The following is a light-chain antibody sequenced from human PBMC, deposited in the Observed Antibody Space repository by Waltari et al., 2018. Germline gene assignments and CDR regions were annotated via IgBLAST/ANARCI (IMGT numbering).Light chain of an antibody. CDR2: AAS. V-gene: IGKV1-8*01. Sequence: AIRMTQSPSSLSASTGDRVTITCRASQGISSYLAWYQQKPGKAPKLLIYAASTLQSGVPSRFSGSGSGTDFTLTISCLQSEYFATYYCQQYYSYPPLTFGGGTKVEIK. CDR1: QGISSY. J-gene: IGKJ4*01. CDR3: QQYYSYPPLT.